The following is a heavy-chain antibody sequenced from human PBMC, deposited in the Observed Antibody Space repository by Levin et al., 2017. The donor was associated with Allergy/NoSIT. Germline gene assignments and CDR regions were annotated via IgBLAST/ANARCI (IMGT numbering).Heavy chain of an antibody. D-gene: IGHD2-2*01. V-gene: IGHV3-13*01. CDR2: IGTSGDT. J-gene: IGHJ3*02. Sequence: SCAASGFTLSFYDMHWVRQATGKGLHWVSGIGTSGDTYYPGSVKGRFTISREEAKNSMYLQMTNLGAGDTAVYYCARKKYLGAFDIWGRGTMVTVAS. CDR3: ARKKYLGAFDI. CDR1: GFTLSFYD.